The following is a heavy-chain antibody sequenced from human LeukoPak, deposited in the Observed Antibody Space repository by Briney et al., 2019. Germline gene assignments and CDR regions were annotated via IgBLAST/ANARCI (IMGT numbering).Heavy chain of an antibody. J-gene: IGHJ6*04. CDR1: GLTLSSYA. D-gene: IGHD2-2*01. CDR2: ISGSGGST. CDR3: AKDRWVTDIVVVPAAKGGMDV. Sequence: PGGSLRLSCAASGLTLSSYALSWVRQAPGKGLEWVSAISGSGGSTYYADSVKGRFTISRDNSKNTLYLQMNSLRAEDTAVYYCAKDRWVTDIVVVPAAKGGMDVWGKGTTVTVSS. V-gene: IGHV3-23*01.